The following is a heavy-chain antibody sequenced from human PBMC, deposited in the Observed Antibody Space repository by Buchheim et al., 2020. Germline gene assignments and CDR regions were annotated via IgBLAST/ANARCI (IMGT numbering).Heavy chain of an antibody. Sequence: QLQLQESGPGLVKPSETLSLTCSVSGGSISSSLYYWGWIRQPPGKGLEWIGSIYYSGSNYSNPSLKSRVTISVDKSKNQFFLKLSAVTAPDTAVYFCARRGYCSGGSCTARGDAFEIWGEGT. V-gene: IGHV4-39*01. D-gene: IGHD2-15*01. CDR3: ARRGYCSGGSCTARGDAFEI. CDR2: IYYSGSN. J-gene: IGHJ3*02. CDR1: GGSISSSLYY.